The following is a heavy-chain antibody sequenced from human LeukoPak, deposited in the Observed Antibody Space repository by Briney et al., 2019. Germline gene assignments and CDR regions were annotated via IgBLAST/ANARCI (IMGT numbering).Heavy chain of an antibody. Sequence: GGSLRLSCAASGFTFSTYAMSWVRQAPGKGLEWVSTISGNGGSTYYADSVKGRFTISRDNSKNKLYLQMNSLRAEDTAVYYCAKPPPDSSSWLFDYWGQGTLVTVSS. CDR2: ISGNGGST. V-gene: IGHV3-23*01. D-gene: IGHD6-13*01. J-gene: IGHJ4*02. CDR3: AKPPPDSSSWLFDY. CDR1: GFTFSTYA.